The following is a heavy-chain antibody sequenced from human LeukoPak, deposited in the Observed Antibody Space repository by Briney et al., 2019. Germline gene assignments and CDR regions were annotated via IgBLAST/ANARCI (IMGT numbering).Heavy chain of an antibody. V-gene: IGHV1-8*03. J-gene: IGHJ4*02. D-gene: IGHD2-2*01. Sequence: ASVKVSCKASGYTFTSYDINWVRQATGQGLEWMGWMNPNSGNTGYAQKFQGRVTITRNTSISTAYMELSSLRSEDTAVYYCARGGVVPAALDYWGQGTLVTVSS. CDR3: ARGGVVPAALDY. CDR2: MNPNSGNT. CDR1: GYTFTSYD.